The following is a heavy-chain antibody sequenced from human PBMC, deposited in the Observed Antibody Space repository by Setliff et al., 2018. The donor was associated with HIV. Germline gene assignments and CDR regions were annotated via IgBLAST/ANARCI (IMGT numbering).Heavy chain of an antibody. CDR1: GLIFSSYE. D-gene: IGHD3-3*02. CDR2: IGGHGSTI. V-gene: IGHV3-48*03. J-gene: IGHJ6*02. CDR3: TRKLAPGHGMDV. Sequence: PGGSLRLSCAASGLIFSSYEMNWVRQAPGKGLEWISFIGGHGSTIHYVDSVKGRFTISRGNAKNSLYLQMDSLRVEDTTVYYCTRKLAPGHGMDVWGQGTTVTVSS.